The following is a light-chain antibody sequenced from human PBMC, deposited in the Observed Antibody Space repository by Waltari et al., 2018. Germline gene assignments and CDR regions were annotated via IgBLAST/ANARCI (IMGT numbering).Light chain of an antibody. CDR1: RTVYNY. J-gene: IGKJ4*01. CDR2: GAS. V-gene: IGKV3-11*01. CDR3: HQRRNWPLT. Sequence: EIVLTQSPDTLSLSPGETASLSCRASRTVYNYLDWYQQKPGQAPRLLIYGASNRAPGIPARFSASGTGTDFTLTISSLESEDFAVYYCHQRRNWPLTFGGGTKVEIK.